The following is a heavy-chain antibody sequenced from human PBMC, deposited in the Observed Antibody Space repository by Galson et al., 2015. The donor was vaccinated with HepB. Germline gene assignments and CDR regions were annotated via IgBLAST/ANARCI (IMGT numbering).Heavy chain of an antibody. J-gene: IGHJ6*02. V-gene: IGHV3-64D*06. CDR3: VKAAVSVTPTAHPFLYYGLDV. CDR1: GFTFISYT. D-gene: IGHD2/OR15-2a*01. CDR2: VSGPGHST. Sequence: SLRLSCAASGFTFISYTMHWVRQAPGKGLEYVSVVSGPGHSTQYADSVKGRFTISRDNSKNTLYLQLTSLRPEDTAIYYCVKAAVSVTPTAHPFLYYGLDVWGHGTTVTVSS.